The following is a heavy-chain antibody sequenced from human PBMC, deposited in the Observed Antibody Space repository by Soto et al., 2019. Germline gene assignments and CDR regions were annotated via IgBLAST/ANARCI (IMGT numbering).Heavy chain of an antibody. CDR3: ARDGGLGARVYYYYYYGMDV. D-gene: IGHD1-26*01. V-gene: IGHV3-48*01. Sequence: EVQLVESGGGLVQPGGSLRLSCAASGFTFSSYSMNWVRQAPGKGLEWVSYISSSSSTIYYADSVKGRFTISRDNAKNSLYLQMNSLRAEDTAVYYCARDGGLGARVYYYYYYGMDVWGQGTTVTVSS. J-gene: IGHJ6*02. CDR2: ISSSSSTI. CDR1: GFTFSSYS.